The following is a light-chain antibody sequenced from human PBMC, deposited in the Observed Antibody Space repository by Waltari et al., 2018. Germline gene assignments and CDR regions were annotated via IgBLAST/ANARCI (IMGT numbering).Light chain of an antibody. Sequence: WYQQLPGKAPKLMIYDVSMRPSGVSIRFSGSKSGNTASLTISGLQPDDKADYYCSSYTSRATYVFGTGTKVTVL. CDR2: DVS. V-gene: IGLV2-14*03. CDR3: SSYTSRATYV. J-gene: IGLJ1*01.